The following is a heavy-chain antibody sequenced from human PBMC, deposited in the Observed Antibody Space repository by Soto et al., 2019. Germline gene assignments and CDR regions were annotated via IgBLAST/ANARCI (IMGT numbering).Heavy chain of an antibody. J-gene: IGHJ4*02. V-gene: IGHV4-59*01. CDR2: IYYSGST. CDR1: GGSISSYY. Sequence: QVQLQESGPGLVKPSETLSLTCTVSGGSISSYYWSWIRQPPGKGLEWIGYIYYSGSTNYNPSLXSXAXRAXDTSKSQFSLKRSSVTAADTAVYYCARRWGPTFGFWGQGTLVTVSS. CDR3: ARRWGPTFGF. D-gene: IGHD1-26*01.